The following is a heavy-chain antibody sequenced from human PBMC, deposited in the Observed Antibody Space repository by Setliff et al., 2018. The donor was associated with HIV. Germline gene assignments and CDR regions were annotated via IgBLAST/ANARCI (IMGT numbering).Heavy chain of an antibody. V-gene: IGHV1-3*01. CDR3: AADPAGPLDGFDI. Sequence: ASVKVSCKASGDTFTSYVISWVRQAPGQRLEWMGLINAANGDTKYSQKFQARLTFTRDTSASTVYMELSSLRSEDTAMYYCAADPAGPLDGFDIWGQGTMVTVSS. J-gene: IGHJ3*02. CDR2: INAANGDT. D-gene: IGHD2-2*01. CDR1: GDTFTSYV.